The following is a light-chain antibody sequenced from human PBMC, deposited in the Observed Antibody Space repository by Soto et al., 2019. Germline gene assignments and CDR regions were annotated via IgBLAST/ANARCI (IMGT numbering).Light chain of an antibody. J-gene: IGLJ1*01. CDR2: EDA. CDR3: QTCDISCSCV. CDR1: KLGDKY. Sequence: YELTQPPSVSVSPGQTVTISCSGDKLGDKYASWYQQKPGQAPVLIIYEDAKRPSGVSKRFSGAKSGNTATLTISGIQAEDEADYYCQTCDISCSCVFGTGTKVTVL. V-gene: IGLV3-1*01.